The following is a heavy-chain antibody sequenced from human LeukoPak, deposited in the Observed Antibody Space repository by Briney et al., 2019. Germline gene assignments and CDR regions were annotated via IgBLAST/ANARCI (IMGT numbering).Heavy chain of an antibody. CDR3: ARHMGLGYSYGYPYFDY. V-gene: IGHV4-59*08. J-gene: IGHJ4*02. D-gene: IGHD5-18*01. Sequence: HPSETLSLTCTVAGGSISSYYWSWIRQPPGKGLEWIGYIYYSGSTNYNPSLKSRVTISVDTSKNQFSLKLSSVTAADTAVYYCARHMGLGYSYGYPYFDYWGQGTLVTVSP. CDR1: GGSISSYY. CDR2: IYYSGST.